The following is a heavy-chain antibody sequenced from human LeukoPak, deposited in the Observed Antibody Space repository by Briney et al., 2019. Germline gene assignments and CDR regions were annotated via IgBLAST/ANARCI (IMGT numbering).Heavy chain of an antibody. V-gene: IGHV1-8*01. CDR2: MNPNSGNT. CDR3: ARDYGDDGTFDY. J-gene: IGHJ4*02. D-gene: IGHD4-17*01. CDR1: GYTFTSYD. Sequence: GASVKVSCKASGYTFTSYDINWVRQATGQGLEWMGWMNPNSGNTGYAQKFQGRVTMTRNTSISTAYMELSSLRSEGTAVYYCARDYGDDGTFDYWGQGTLVTVSS.